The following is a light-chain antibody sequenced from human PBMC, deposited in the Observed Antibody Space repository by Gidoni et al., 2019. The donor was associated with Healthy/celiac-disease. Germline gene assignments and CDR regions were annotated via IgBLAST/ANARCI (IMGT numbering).Light chain of an antibody. CDR3: QQFNSYPRLT. CDR1: QGISSA. Sequence: AIQLTQSPSSLSASVGDRVTITCRASQGISSALAWYQQKPGKAPKLLIYDASSLESGVPSRFSGSGSGTDFTLTISSLQPEDFATYYCQQFNSYPRLTFXGXTKVXIK. CDR2: DAS. J-gene: IGKJ4*01. V-gene: IGKV1-13*02.